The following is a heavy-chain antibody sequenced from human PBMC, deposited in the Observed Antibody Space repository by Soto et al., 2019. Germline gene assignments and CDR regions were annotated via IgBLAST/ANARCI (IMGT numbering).Heavy chain of an antibody. CDR1: GFTFSSYV. D-gene: IGHD3-3*01. J-gene: IGHJ4*02. CDR3: GRDGPHITICGYGDY. Sequence: QVQLVESGGGVVQPGGSLRLSCAASGFTFSSYVMHWVRQAPGKGLEWVAHISYDGNNKYYADSVKGRFTISRDNSKNTLYLQMSSLRVDDTAVYYCGRDGPHITICGYGDYWGQGNLVTVSS. CDR2: ISYDGNNK. V-gene: IGHV3-30-3*01.